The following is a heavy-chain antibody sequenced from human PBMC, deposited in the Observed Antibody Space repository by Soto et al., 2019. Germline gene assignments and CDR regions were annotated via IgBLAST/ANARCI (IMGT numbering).Heavy chain of an antibody. CDR1: GFTLDNYA. Sequence: EVHLMESGGGWVQPGRSLRLSCVASGFTLDNYAMHWVRQAPGKGLEWVSGISWDSGNIGYADSVKGRFTIARDNAKNSLYLEMNSLRGEDTALYYCAKSLKIFGLATTRSGPLDSWGQGALVTVSS. CDR3: AKSLKIFGLATTRSGPLDS. J-gene: IGHJ4*02. CDR2: ISWDSGNI. D-gene: IGHD3-3*01. V-gene: IGHV3-9*01.